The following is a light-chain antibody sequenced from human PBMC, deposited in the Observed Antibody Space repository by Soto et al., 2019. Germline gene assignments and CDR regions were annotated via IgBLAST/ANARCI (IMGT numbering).Light chain of an antibody. J-gene: IGLJ1*01. CDR2: DVS. Sequence: QAVLTQPASVSGSPVQSIAISCTGTSGDVGGYNYGSWYQQYPGKAPQLFIYDVSNRPSGVSNHFSGSKSGNTASLTISGLQTEDEADDYCLSYTSSSTYVFGTGTKLTVL. CDR3: LSYTSSSTYV. CDR1: SGDVGGYNY. V-gene: IGLV2-14*01.